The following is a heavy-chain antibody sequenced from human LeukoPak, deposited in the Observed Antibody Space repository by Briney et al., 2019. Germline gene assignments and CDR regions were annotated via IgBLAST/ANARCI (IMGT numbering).Heavy chain of an antibody. Sequence: PVKASCKASGGTFSRYAISWVRQAPGHGLECMGRINPILGIANYAQKFQGRVTITADKSTSTAYMELSSLRSENTAVYDCARDASRGSHYYYYGIDVWGQGTTVTVSS. D-gene: IGHD1-26*01. CDR3: ARDASRGSHYYYYGIDV. CDR1: GGTFSRYA. J-gene: IGHJ6*02. V-gene: IGHV1-69*04. CDR2: INPILGIA.